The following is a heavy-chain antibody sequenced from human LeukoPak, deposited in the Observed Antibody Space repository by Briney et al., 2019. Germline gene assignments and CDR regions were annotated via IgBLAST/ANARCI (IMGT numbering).Heavy chain of an antibody. Sequence: SVKVSCKASGGTFSSYAISWVRQAPGQGLEWMGGIIPIFGTANYAQKFQGRVTITADESTSIAYMELSSLRSEDTAVYYCARGDYDFWSGSMDYWGQGTLVTVSS. J-gene: IGHJ4*02. CDR3: ARGDYDFWSGSMDY. V-gene: IGHV1-69*13. D-gene: IGHD3-3*01. CDR2: IIPIFGTA. CDR1: GGTFSSYA.